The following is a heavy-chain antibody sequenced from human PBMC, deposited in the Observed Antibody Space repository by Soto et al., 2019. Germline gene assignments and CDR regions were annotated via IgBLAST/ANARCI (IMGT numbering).Heavy chain of an antibody. V-gene: IGHV3-74*03. Sequence: PGGSLRLSCAASGFTFSGHWMHWVRQVPGKGLEWVSRINTDGGSSAYADSVKGRFTISRDNAKNTLYLQMKGLRAEDTAVYYCAKDLGSSCYGNWFDPWGQGTLVTVSS. CDR3: AKDLGSSCYGNWFDP. CDR1: GFTFSGHW. D-gene: IGHD6-13*01. CDR2: INTDGGSS. J-gene: IGHJ5*02.